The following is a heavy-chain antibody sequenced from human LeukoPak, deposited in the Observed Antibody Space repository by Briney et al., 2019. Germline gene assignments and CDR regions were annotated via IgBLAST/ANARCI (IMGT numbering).Heavy chain of an antibody. D-gene: IGHD3-10*01. J-gene: IGHJ3*02. CDR3: TRRMRSLGSYSDAFDI. CDR2: IDTAGGT. CDR1: GFTFSSYD. V-gene: IGHV3-13*04. Sequence: PGGSLRLSCAASGFTFSSYDMHWVRQGPGKGLEWVSGIDTAGGTYYAGSVKGRFTISRENAKNSFYLQMNGLRAGDTAVYFCTRRMRSLGSYSDAFDIWGQGTMVTVSS.